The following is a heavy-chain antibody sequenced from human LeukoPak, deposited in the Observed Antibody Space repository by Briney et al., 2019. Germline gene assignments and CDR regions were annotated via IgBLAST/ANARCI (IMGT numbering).Heavy chain of an antibody. Sequence: PRGSLRLSCAASGFTFSIYWMSWVRQAPGKGLEWVANIKQDGSEKYYVDSVKGRFTISRDNAKNSLYLQMNSLRAEDTAVYYCARADTAMVWSGAFDIWGQGTMVTVSS. J-gene: IGHJ3*02. D-gene: IGHD5-18*01. V-gene: IGHV3-7*01. CDR1: GFTFSIYW. CDR3: ARADTAMVWSGAFDI. CDR2: IKQDGSEK.